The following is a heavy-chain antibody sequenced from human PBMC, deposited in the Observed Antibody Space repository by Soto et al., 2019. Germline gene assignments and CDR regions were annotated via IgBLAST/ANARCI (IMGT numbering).Heavy chain of an antibody. CDR1: GFTFSSYA. V-gene: IGHV3-30-3*01. D-gene: IGHD2-15*01. CDR3: ASRLSGVFDY. CDR2: ISYDGSNK. J-gene: IGHJ4*02. Sequence: GGPLRLSCAASGFTFSSYAMHWVRQAPGKGLEWVAVISYDGSNKYYADSVKGRFTISRDNSKNTLYLQMNSLRAEDTAVYYCASRLSGVFDYWGQGTLVTVSS.